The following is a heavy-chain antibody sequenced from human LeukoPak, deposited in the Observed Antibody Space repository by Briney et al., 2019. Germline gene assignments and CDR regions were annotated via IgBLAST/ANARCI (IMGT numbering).Heavy chain of an antibody. CDR3: ARAGVITN. Sequence: PGGSLRLSCAASGFTFSSYSMNWVRQAPGKGLEWVSSISSSSSYIYYAGSVKGRFTISRDNAKNSLYLQMNSLRAEDTAVYYCARAGVITNWGQGTLVTVSS. V-gene: IGHV3-21*01. CDR1: GFTFSSYS. J-gene: IGHJ4*02. D-gene: IGHD3-22*01. CDR2: ISSSSSYI.